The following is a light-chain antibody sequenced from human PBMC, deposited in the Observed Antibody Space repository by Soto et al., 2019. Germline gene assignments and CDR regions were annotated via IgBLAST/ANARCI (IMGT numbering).Light chain of an antibody. CDR3: QVWDTDNDHHV. CDR2: YDS. V-gene: IGLV3-21*01. CDR1: NIGSKS. J-gene: IGLJ1*01. Sequence: SYELTQSPSLSVAPGQTATITCGGNNIGSKSVNWYQQKAGQAPVLVMSYDSDRPSGIPERFSGPNSGNTATLTLSRVESGDEADYFCQVWDTDNDHHVFGSGTKLTVL.